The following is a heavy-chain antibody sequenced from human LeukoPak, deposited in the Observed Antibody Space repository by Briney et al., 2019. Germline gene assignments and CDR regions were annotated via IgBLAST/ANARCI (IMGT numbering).Heavy chain of an antibody. J-gene: IGHJ5*02. CDR1: GGSFSGYY. V-gene: IGHV4-34*01. CDR2: INHSGST. CDR3: ARGSYYYGSGSYSRFDP. Sequence: TSETLSLTCAVYGGSFSGYYWSWIRQPPGKGLEWIGEINHSGSTNYNPSLKSRVTMSVDTSKNQFSLKLSSVTAADTAVYYCARGSYYYGSGSYSRFDPWGQGTLVTVSS. D-gene: IGHD3-10*01.